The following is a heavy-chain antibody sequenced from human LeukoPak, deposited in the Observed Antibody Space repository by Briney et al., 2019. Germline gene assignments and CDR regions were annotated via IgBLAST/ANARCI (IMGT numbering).Heavy chain of an antibody. Sequence: GGSLTLSCAASGFTFSIYWMTWVRQAPGKGLEWVANINQDGSEKFYVDSVKGRFSISRDNAKNSLYLQVNSLRAEDTAVYYCASSSERDYDFWSGYPLGYWGQGTLATVSS. CDR3: ASSSERDYDFWSGYPLGY. CDR2: INQDGSEK. CDR1: GFTFSIYW. D-gene: IGHD3-3*01. V-gene: IGHV3-7*01. J-gene: IGHJ4*02.